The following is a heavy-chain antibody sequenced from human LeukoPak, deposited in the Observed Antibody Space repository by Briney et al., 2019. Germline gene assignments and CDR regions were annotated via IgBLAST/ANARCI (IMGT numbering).Heavy chain of an antibody. CDR3: ATLRYFDWLQGSYYFDY. CDR2: MNPNSGNT. V-gene: IGHV1-8*01. Sequence: ASVKVSRKASEYTFTSYDINWVRQATGQGLEWMGWMNPNSGNTGYAQKFQGRVTMTRNTSISTAYMELSSLRSEDTAVYYCATLRYFDWLQGSYYFDYWGQGTLVTVSS. CDR1: EYTFTSYD. D-gene: IGHD3-9*01. J-gene: IGHJ4*02.